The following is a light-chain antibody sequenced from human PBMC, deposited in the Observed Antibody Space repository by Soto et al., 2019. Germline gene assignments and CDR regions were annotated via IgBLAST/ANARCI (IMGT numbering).Light chain of an antibody. J-gene: IGKJ1*01. CDR2: GAS. CDR3: QQYGSSPLT. CDR1: QSVSSSY. V-gene: IGKV3-20*01. Sequence: EIVLTQSPGTLSLSPGERATLSCRASQSVSSSYLAWYQQTPCQAPRLHIYGASSMATGIPDRFSGSGSGTDFTLTISRLEPADCAVYYCQQYGSSPLTFGQGTKVEIK.